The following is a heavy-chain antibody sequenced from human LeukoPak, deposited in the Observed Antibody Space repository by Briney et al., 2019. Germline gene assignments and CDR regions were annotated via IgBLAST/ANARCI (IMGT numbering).Heavy chain of an antibody. CDR1: GFTFSDHY. V-gene: IGHV3-72*01. J-gene: IGHJ5*02. CDR2: TRNKANSYTT. Sequence: GGSLRLPCAASGFTFSDHYMDWVRQAPGKGLEWVGRTRNKANSYTTEYAASVKGRFTISRDDSKNSLYLQMNSLKTEDTAVYYCAREFRHYDFWSGYSGWFDPWGQGTLVTVSS. CDR3: AREFRHYDFWSGYSGWFDP. D-gene: IGHD3-3*01.